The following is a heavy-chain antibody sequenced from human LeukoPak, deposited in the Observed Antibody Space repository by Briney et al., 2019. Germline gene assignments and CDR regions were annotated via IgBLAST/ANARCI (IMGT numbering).Heavy chain of an antibody. V-gene: IGHV4-59*01. CDR3: ARIAWSSGWDNWFDP. J-gene: IGHJ5*02. CDR2: IYYSGST. Sequence: SETLSLTCTVSGGSISSYYWSWIRQPSGKGLEWIGYIYYSGSTNYNPSLKSRVTISVDTSKNQFSLKLSSVTAADTAVYYCARIAWSSGWDNWFDPWGRGTLVTVSS. D-gene: IGHD6-19*01. CDR1: GGSISSYY.